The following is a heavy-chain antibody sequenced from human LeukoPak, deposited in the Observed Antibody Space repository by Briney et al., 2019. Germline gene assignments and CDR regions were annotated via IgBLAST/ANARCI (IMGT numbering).Heavy chain of an antibody. J-gene: IGHJ4*02. CDR1: GFTFSRSA. CDR3: ARVDTVMAYYFDL. CDR2: ISHDGSNT. D-gene: IGHD5-18*01. Sequence: GGSLRLSCAASGFTFSRSAVHWVRQAPGKGLEWVAVISHDGSNTDYTDSVMGRFTISRHNSRNTLYLQMNSLRAEDTAVYYCARVDTVMAYYFDLWGQGTLVTVSS. V-gene: IGHV3-30*03.